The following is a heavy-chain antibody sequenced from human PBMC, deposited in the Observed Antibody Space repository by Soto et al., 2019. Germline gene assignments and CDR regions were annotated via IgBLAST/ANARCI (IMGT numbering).Heavy chain of an antibody. CDR2: IYSGGST. D-gene: IGHD3-9*01. CDR1: GFTVSSNY. J-gene: IGHJ6*03. CDR3: ARVGGLEDILTDYYYYYYMDV. Sequence: GGSLRLSCAASGFTVSSNYMSWVRQAPGKGLEWVSVIYSGGSTYYADSVKGRFTISRHNSKNTLYLQMNSLRAEDTAVYYCARVGGLEDILTDYYYYYYMDVWGKGTTVTVSS. V-gene: IGHV3-53*04.